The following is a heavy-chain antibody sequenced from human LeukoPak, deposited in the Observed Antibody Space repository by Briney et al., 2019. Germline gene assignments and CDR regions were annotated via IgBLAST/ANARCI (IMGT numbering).Heavy chain of an antibody. CDR1: GFTVSSNY. Sequence: GGSLRLSCAASGFTVSSNYMRWVRQAPGKGLGWVSVIYSGGSTYYADSVKGRFTISRHNSKNTLYLQMNSLRAEDTAVYYCARSSWALEWFDYWGQGTLVTVSS. V-gene: IGHV3-53*04. J-gene: IGHJ4*02. D-gene: IGHD7-27*01. CDR2: IYSGGST. CDR3: ARSSWALEWFDY.